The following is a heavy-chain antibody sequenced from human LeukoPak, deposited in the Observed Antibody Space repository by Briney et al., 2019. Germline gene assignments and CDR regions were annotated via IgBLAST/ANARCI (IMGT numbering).Heavy chain of an antibody. V-gene: IGHV3-15*01. CDR3: TTDPPGFGYCSGGSCSSDNWFDP. CDR2: IRSKTDGGTT. D-gene: IGHD2-15*01. J-gene: IGHJ5*02. Sequence: PGGSLRLSCAASGFAFSHAWMRWVRQAPGKGLEWVGLIRSKTDGGTTDYAAPVKGRFTISRDDSKNTLYLQMNSLKTEDTAVYYCTTDPPGFGYCSGGSCSSDNWFDPWGQGTLVTVSS. CDR1: GFAFSHAW.